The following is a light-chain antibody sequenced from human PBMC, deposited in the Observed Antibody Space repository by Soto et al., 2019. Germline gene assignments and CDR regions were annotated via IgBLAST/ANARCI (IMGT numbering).Light chain of an antibody. V-gene: IGKV3-20*01. J-gene: IGKJ1*01. CDR1: QSLSSSY. Sequence: ETVLTQSPGTLSLSPGERATLFCRASQSLSSSYLAWYQQRPGQAPRLLIYDTSSRATGIPDRFSGSGSGTYFSLTISRLEHEDFAVYYCRQHGSSPPSWTFGQGTKVEIK. CDR2: DTS. CDR3: RQHGSSPPSWT.